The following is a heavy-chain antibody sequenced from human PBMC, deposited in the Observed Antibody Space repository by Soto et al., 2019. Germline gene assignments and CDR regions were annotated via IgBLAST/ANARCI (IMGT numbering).Heavy chain of an antibody. Sequence: SQTLSLTCAISGESVSTNSATWDWIRQSPSRGLEWLGRTYYRSKWYHDYANSVKGRFTISRDNSKNTLYLQMGSLRAEDMAVYYCARGPGYYFDYWGQGTLVTAPQ. CDR1: GESVSTNSAT. CDR3: ARGPGYYFDY. J-gene: IGHJ4*02. V-gene: IGHV6-1*01. CDR2: TYYRSKWYH.